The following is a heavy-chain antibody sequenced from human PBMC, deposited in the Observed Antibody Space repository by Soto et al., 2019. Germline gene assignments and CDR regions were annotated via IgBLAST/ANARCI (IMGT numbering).Heavy chain of an antibody. CDR2: IYYSGST. Sequence: SETLSLTCTVSGGSISSYYWSWIRQPPGKGLEWIGYIYYSGSTNYNPSLKSRVTISVDTSKNQFSLKLSSVTAADTAVYYCARDPGVGSSWYSAEYYYYGMDVWGQGTTVTVSS. V-gene: IGHV4-59*01. D-gene: IGHD6-13*01. CDR3: ARDPGVGSSWYSAEYYYYGMDV. CDR1: GGSISSYY. J-gene: IGHJ6*02.